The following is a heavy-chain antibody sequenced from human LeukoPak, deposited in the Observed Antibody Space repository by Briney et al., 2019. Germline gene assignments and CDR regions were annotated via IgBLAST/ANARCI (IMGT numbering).Heavy chain of an antibody. Sequence: PGGSLRLSCAASGFTFSSYWMLWVRQAPGKGLEWVASIKQDGSEKYYVDSMKGRFTISRDNAENSLYLQMNSLRAEDTAVYYCARDPPPIVWFGEGWFDPWGQGTLVTVSS. CDR3: ARDPPPIVWFGEGWFDP. V-gene: IGHV3-7*01. CDR1: GFTFSSYW. CDR2: IKQDGSEK. J-gene: IGHJ5*02. D-gene: IGHD3-10*01.